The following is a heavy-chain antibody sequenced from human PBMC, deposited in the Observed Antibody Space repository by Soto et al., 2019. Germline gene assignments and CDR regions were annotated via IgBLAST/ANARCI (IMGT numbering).Heavy chain of an antibody. Sequence: HPGGSLRLSCAASGFTFSSYDMHWVRQATGKGLEWVSAIGTAGDTYYPGSVKGRFTISRENAKNSLYLQMNSLRAGDTAVYYCARKKVRGVIDYGMDVWGQGTTVTV. J-gene: IGHJ6*02. D-gene: IGHD3-10*01. CDR1: GFTFSSYD. V-gene: IGHV3-13*01. CDR3: ARKKVRGVIDYGMDV. CDR2: IGTAGDT.